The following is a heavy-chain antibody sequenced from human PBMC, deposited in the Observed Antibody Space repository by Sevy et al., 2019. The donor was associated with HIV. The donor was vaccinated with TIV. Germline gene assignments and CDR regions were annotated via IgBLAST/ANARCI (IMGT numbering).Heavy chain of an antibody. Sequence: GGSLRLSCAASGFTFDDFAMHWVRQVPGKGLEWVSGLNWDSGSVAYADSVKGRFTISRDNAKNALFLQMNSLRAEDTALYYCAREQGRAAAGSSAFDYWGQGTLVTVSS. CDR2: LNWDSGSV. CDR3: AREQGRAAAGSSAFDY. D-gene: IGHD6-13*01. CDR1: GFTFDDFA. V-gene: IGHV3-9*01. J-gene: IGHJ4*02.